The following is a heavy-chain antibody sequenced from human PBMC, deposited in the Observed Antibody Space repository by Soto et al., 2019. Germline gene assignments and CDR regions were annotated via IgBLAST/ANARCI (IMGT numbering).Heavy chain of an antibody. CDR2: IKNDGTRT. D-gene: IGHD2-21*02. CDR3: ARDVEMTTSGDAFDI. J-gene: IGHJ3*02. V-gene: IGHV3-74*01. CDR1: GFTFSSYW. Sequence: EVQLVESGGGLVQPGGSLRLSCAASGFTFSSYWMHWVRQAPGEGLVWVSRIKNDGTRTNYADSVKGRFTASRDNAKNTLYLQINSLRAEDTAVYYCARDVEMTTSGDAFDIWGQGTMVTVSS.